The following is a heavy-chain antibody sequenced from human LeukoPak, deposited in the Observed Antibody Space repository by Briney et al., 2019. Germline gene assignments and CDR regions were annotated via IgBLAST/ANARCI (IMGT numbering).Heavy chain of an antibody. D-gene: IGHD1-1*01. CDR1: GFTFSSYG. Sequence: GGSLRLSCAASGFTFSSYGMHWVRQAPGKGLEWVAFIRYDGSNKYYADSVKGRFTISRDNSKNTLYLQVNSLRAEDTAVYYCAIPLQGYYFDYWGQGTLVTVSS. CDR2: IRYDGSNK. J-gene: IGHJ4*02. CDR3: AIPLQGYYFDY. V-gene: IGHV3-30*02.